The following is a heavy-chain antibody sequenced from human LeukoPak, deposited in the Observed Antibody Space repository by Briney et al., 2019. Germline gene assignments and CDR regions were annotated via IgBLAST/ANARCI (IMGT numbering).Heavy chain of an antibody. CDR1: GYTFTGYY. CDR3: ARLATEGDAFDI. CDR2: VNPISGGT. Sequence: ASVKVSCKASGYTFTGYYMHWVRQAPGQGLEWMGWVNPISGGTKYAQMFQGRVTMTRDTSISTAYMELSRLRSDDTAVFYCARLATEGDAFDIWGQGTLVTVSS. D-gene: IGHD5-12*01. V-gene: IGHV1-2*02. J-gene: IGHJ3*02.